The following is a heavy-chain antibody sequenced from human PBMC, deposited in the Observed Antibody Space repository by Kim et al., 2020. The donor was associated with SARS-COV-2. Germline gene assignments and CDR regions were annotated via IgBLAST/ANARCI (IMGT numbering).Heavy chain of an antibody. V-gene: IGHV3-43*01. CDR2: ISWDGGST. CDR1: GFTFDDYT. CDR3: AKGSGSYYVGYFQH. Sequence: GGSLRLSCAASGFTFDDYTMHWVRQAPGKGLEWVSLISWDGGSTYYADSVKGRFTISRDNSKNSLYLQMNSLRTEDTALYYCAKGSGSYYVGYFQHWGQGTLVTVSS. D-gene: IGHD1-26*01. J-gene: IGHJ1*01.